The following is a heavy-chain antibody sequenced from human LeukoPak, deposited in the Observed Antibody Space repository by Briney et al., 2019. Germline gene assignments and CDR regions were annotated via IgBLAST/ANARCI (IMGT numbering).Heavy chain of an antibody. CDR2: ISYSGST. CDR3: ARVGYSYGNAP. CDR1: GGSISSYY. J-gene: IGHJ5*02. D-gene: IGHD5-18*01. V-gene: IGHV4-59*01. Sequence: SETLSLTCTVSGGSISSYYWSWIRQPPGKGLEWIGYISYSGSTNYNPSLKSRVTISVDTSKNQFSLKLSSVTAADTAVYYCARVGYSYGNAPWGQGTLVTVSS.